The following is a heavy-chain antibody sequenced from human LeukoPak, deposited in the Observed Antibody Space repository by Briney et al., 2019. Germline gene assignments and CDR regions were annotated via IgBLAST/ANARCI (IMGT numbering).Heavy chain of an antibody. V-gene: IGHV4-39*01. J-gene: IGHJ5*02. CDR2: IYYSGST. CDR3: ARLPLPSWFDP. Sequence: SETLSLTCTVSGGSISSSSYYWGWIRQPPGKGLKWIGSIYYSGSTYYNPSLKSRVTISVDTSKNQFSLKLSSVTAADTAVYYCARLPLPSWFDPWGQGTLVTVSS. CDR1: GGSISSSSYY.